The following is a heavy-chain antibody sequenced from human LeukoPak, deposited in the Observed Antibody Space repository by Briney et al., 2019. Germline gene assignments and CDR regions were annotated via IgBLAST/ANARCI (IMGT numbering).Heavy chain of an antibody. J-gene: IGHJ3*02. Sequence: GGSLRLSCAAYGFTFSSYAMSWVRQAPWKGLDWVSALSGSGGFTFHADSVKGRFTVSRDNSKNTLYLQIDSLRAEDTAVYYCAKGYFYGSGSYYKQAFDIWGQGTMVTVSS. CDR3: AKGYFYGSGSYYKQAFDI. CDR1: GFTFSSYA. V-gene: IGHV3-23*01. D-gene: IGHD3-10*01. CDR2: LSGSGGFT.